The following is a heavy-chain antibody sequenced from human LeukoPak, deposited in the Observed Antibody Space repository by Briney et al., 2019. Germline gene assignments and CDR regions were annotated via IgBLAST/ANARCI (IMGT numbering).Heavy chain of an antibody. D-gene: IGHD3-22*01. V-gene: IGHV3-30*02. Sequence: PGGSLRLSCAAPGFTFSNYGMHWVRQAPGKGLEWVALIRYDGSNKYYADSVKGRFTISRDNSKNTPYMQMNSMRAEDTAVYYCAKGDHYYDSSGYRPPDIWGQGKMVTVSS. CDR3: AKGDHYYDSSGYRPPDI. J-gene: IGHJ3*02. CDR2: IRYDGSNK. CDR1: GFTFSNYG.